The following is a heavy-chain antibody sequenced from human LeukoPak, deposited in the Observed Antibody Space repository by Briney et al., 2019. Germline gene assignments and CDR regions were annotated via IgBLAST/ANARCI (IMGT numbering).Heavy chain of an antibody. Sequence: GSLRLSCSTSGFTFGDYAMTWVRQAPGKGLEWVGFIQARGYGGATKYAASVNGRFSISRDDSQSIANLQMNDLKTEDTAVYYCTRAPHPRCSSNGCYLDYWGQGTLVTVSS. V-gene: IGHV3-49*04. CDR2: IQARGYGGAT. CDR1: GFTFGDYA. J-gene: IGHJ4*02. D-gene: IGHD2-2*01. CDR3: TRAPHPRCSSNGCYLDY.